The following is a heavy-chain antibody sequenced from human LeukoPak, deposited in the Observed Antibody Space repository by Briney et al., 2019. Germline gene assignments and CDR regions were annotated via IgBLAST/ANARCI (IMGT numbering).Heavy chain of an antibody. D-gene: IGHD3-22*01. Sequence: SETLSLTCTVSGGSISSGGYYWSWIRQHPEKGLEWIGYINYSGSTYYNPSLKSRVTISVDTSANQFSLKLTSVTAADTAVYYCARGHYYDSSGYSNWGQGTLVTVSS. J-gene: IGHJ1*01. CDR3: ARGHYYDSSGYSN. CDR1: GGSISSGGYY. V-gene: IGHV4-31*03. CDR2: INYSGST.